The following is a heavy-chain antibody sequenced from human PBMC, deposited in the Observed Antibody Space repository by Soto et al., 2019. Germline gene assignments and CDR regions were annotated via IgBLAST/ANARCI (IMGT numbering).Heavy chain of an antibody. V-gene: IGHV3-30*18. Sequence: QVQLVESGGGVVQPGRSLRLSCAASGFTFSNYGMHWVCQAPGKGLEWVAIISYDGSKTYYADSVKGRFTISRDNSKNTLSLQMNSLRAEDTAVYYCAKVANFRDDYYYGMDVWGQGTTVTVSS. CDR1: GFTFSNYG. J-gene: IGHJ6*02. CDR3: AKVANFRDDYYYGMDV. D-gene: IGHD1-7*01. CDR2: ISYDGSKT.